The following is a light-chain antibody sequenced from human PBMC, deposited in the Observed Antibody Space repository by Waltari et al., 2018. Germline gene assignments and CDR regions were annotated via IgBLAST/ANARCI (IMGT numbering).Light chain of an antibody. CDR2: EVS. J-gene: IGLJ3*02. CDR3: CSYAGSSSSTV. Sequence: QSASTQPASVSGSPGRPITTPCTGTPSNIGDNNLVSWYQQHPGKAPKVIIYEVSNRPPGVSNRFSGSKSDNTASLTISGVQAEDEADYYCCSYAGSSSSTVFGGGTKVTVL. CDR1: PSNIGDNNL. V-gene: IGLV2-23*02.